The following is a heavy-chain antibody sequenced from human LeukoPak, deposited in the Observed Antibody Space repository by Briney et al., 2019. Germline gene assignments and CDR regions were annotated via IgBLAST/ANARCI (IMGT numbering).Heavy chain of an antibody. Sequence: GGSLRLSCTASRFTFTSYWMTWVRQAPGRGLEWVANINRDGSEIYYLDSVKGRFTISRDNAKNSLYLQMNGLRGEDTAAYYCARAYEYSSGWFRNDYWGQGTLVTVSS. CDR3: ARAYEYSSGWFRNDY. V-gene: IGHV3-7*01. D-gene: IGHD6-19*01. J-gene: IGHJ4*02. CDR2: INRDGSEI. CDR1: RFTFTSYW.